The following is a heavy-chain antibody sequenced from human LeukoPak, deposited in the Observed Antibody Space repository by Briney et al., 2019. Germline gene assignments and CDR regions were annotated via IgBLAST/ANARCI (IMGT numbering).Heavy chain of an antibody. CDR3: ARGQGMYNYYYMDV. J-gene: IGHJ6*03. V-gene: IGHV3-30*01. CDR1: GFTFSSYA. CDR2: ISYDGSNK. Sequence: GGSLRLSCAASGFTFSSYAMHWVRQAPGKGLEWVAVISYDGSNKYYADSVKGRFTISRDNSKNTLYLQMNSLRAEDTAVYYCARGQGMYNYYYMDVWGKGTTVTVSS.